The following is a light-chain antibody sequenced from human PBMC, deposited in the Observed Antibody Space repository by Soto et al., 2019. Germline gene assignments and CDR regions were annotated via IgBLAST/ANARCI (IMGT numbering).Light chain of an antibody. CDR2: AAS. V-gene: IGKV1-39*01. Sequence: DIQMTQSPSSLSASVGDRVTITCRASESISRHLNWYQQKPGKAPKLLIYAASSLQNGVPSRFSGSGSGTDFPHTISNLQPEDFATYYCQQSYSTLSITFGQGTRLEIK. CDR3: QQSYSTLSIT. CDR1: ESISRH. J-gene: IGKJ5*01.